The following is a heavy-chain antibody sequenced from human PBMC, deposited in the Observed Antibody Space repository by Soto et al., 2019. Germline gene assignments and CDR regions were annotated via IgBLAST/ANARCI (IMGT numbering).Heavy chain of an antibody. CDR3: ARDAVVVPAAIPYYYYGMDV. J-gene: IGHJ6*02. CDR1: GDSVSSNSAA. CDR2: TYYRSKWYN. V-gene: IGHV6-1*01. Sequence: SQTLSLTCAISGDSVSSNSAAWNWIRQSPSRGLEWLGRTYYRSKWYNDYAVFVKSRITINPDTSKNQFSLQLNSVTPEDTAVYYCARDAVVVPAAIPYYYYGMDVWGQGTTVTVSS. D-gene: IGHD2-2*01.